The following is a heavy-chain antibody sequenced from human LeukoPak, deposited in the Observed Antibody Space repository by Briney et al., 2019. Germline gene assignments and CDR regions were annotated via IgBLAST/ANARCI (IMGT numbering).Heavy chain of an antibody. D-gene: IGHD4-17*01. CDR2: IFYTGST. Sequence: SETLSLTCTVSGGSISSSSYYWGWIRQPPGKGLEWIGSIFYTGSTYYHPSLRSRVTISVDTSKNQFTLKLSSVTAADTAVYYCARGEDGTGDYRPTYFDSWGQGTLVTVSS. V-gene: IGHV4-39*06. CDR1: GGSISSSSYY. CDR3: ARGEDGTGDYRPTYFDS. J-gene: IGHJ4*02.